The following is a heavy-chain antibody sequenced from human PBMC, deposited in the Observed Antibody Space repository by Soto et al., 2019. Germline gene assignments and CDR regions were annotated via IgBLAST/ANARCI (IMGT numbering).Heavy chain of an antibody. Sequence: ASVKVSCKASGGTFSSYAISWVRQAPGQGLEWMGGIIPIFGTANYAQKFQGRVTITADKSTSTAYMELSSLSSEDTAVYYCWGYYYDSSGYLDYWGQGTLVTVSS. CDR1: GGTFSSYA. D-gene: IGHD3-22*01. V-gene: IGHV1-69*06. CDR3: WGYYYDSSGYLDY. J-gene: IGHJ4*02. CDR2: IIPIFGTA.